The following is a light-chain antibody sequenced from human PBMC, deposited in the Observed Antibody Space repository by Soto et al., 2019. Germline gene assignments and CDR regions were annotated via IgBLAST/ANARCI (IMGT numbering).Light chain of an antibody. J-gene: IGLJ1*01. V-gene: IGLV2-8*01. CDR2: EVS. Sequence: QSALTQPPSASGSPGQSVTISCTGTSSDVGGYNYVSWYQQHPGKAPQLMIYEVSKRPSGVPDRFSGSKSDNTASLTVSGLQAEDEADYYCSSYAGGNKGVFGTGTKVTVL. CDR3: SSYAGGNKGV. CDR1: SSDVGGYNY.